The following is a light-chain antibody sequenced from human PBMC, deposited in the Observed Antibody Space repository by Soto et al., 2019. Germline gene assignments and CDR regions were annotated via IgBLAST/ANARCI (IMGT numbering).Light chain of an antibody. CDR2: EVS. J-gene: IGLJ3*02. CDR3: SSYTSSTTWV. CDR1: SSDVGAYNY. Sequence: QSALTQPASVSGSPGQSITISCTRTSSDVGAYNYVSWYQQHPGKAPKLMIYEVSYRPSGVSDRFSGSRSGNTASLTISGLQAEDESDYYCSSYTSSTTWVFGGGTKLTVL. V-gene: IGLV2-14*01.